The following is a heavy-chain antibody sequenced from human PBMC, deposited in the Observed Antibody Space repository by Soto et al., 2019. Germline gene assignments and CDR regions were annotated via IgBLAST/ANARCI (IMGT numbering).Heavy chain of an antibody. J-gene: IGHJ6*02. Sequence: SETLSLTCTASGDSISNGGYYWTWIRQHPGKGLEWIGYIYYSGSTYYNPSLKSRVTISVDTSKKRISLKLPTVTAAATADYYCERDVTNFWRGHEGMDVWGQGTTVTVSS. CDR1: GDSISNGGYY. D-gene: IGHD3-3*01. V-gene: IGHV4-31*03. CDR2: IYYSGST. CDR3: ERDVTNFWRGHEGMDV.